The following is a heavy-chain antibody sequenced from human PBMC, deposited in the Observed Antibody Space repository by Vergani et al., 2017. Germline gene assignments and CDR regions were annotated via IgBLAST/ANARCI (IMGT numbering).Heavy chain of an antibody. Sequence: QLQLHESGPGLVKPSETLSLTCTVSGGSISSSSYYWGWIRQPPGKGLEWIGSIYYSGSTYYNPSLKSRVTISVDTSKNQFSLKLSSVTAADTAVYYCARLSSGWFKNAFDIWGQGTMVTVSS. J-gene: IGHJ3*02. D-gene: IGHD6-19*01. V-gene: IGHV4-39*01. CDR2: IYYSGST. CDR1: GGSISSSSYY. CDR3: ARLSSGWFKNAFDI.